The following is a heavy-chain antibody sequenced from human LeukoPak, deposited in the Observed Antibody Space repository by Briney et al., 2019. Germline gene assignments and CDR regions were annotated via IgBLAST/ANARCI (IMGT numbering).Heavy chain of an antibody. CDR3: ARGYSGYGYYFDY. CDR1: GGSISSGDYY. J-gene: IGHJ4*02. D-gene: IGHD5-12*01. V-gene: IGHV4-30-4*01. CDR2: IYYSGST. Sequence: PSETLSLTCTVSGGSISSGDYYWSWIRQPPGKGLEWIGYIYYSGSTYYNPSLKSRVTISVDTSKNQFSLKLSSVTAADTAVYYCARGYSGYGYYFDYWGQGTLVTVSS.